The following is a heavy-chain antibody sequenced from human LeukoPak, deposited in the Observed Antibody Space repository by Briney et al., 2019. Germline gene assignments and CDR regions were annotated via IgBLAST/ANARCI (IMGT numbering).Heavy chain of an antibody. J-gene: IGHJ4*02. Sequence: ASVKVSCKASGYTFTGYYMHWVRQAPGQGLEWMGWINPNSGGTNYAQKFQGRVTMTRDMSISTAYMELSRLRSDDTAVYYCARVEGYSSSWYPFDYWGQGTLVTVSS. D-gene: IGHD6-13*01. CDR1: GYTFTGYY. CDR3: ARVEGYSSSWYPFDY. CDR2: INPNSGGT. V-gene: IGHV1-2*02.